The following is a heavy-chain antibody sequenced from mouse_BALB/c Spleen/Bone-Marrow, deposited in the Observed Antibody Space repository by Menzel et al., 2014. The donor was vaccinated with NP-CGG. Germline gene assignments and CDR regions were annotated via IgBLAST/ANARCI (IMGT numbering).Heavy chain of an antibody. CDR2: IDTSDSYT. Sequence: QVQLQQSGAELVMPGASVKMSCKASGYTFTDYWMHWVKQRPGQGLEWIGAIDTSDSYTSYNQKFKGKATLTVDESSSTANMQLSSQTSEDSAVYYCARGYYYGYLYYFDYWGQGTTLTVSS. V-gene: IGHV1-69*01. D-gene: IGHD1-2*01. J-gene: IGHJ2*01. CDR3: ARGYYYGYLYYFDY. CDR1: GYTFTDYW.